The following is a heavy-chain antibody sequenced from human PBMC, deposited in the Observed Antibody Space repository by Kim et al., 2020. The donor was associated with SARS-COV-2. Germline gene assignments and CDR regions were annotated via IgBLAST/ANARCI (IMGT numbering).Heavy chain of an antibody. D-gene: IGHD5-18*01. V-gene: IGHV4-39*07. CDR2: VFFRGNT. CDR1: GASISGSSDY. CDR3: ARDREVRAYSYGFLDS. Sequence: SETLSLTCTLSGASISGSSDYWGWIRQPPGKGLEWIGSVFFRGNTYYNPSLKSRAIISVDTSKNQFSLTLSSVTAADTAAYFCARDREVRAYSYGFLDS. J-gene: IGHJ5*01.